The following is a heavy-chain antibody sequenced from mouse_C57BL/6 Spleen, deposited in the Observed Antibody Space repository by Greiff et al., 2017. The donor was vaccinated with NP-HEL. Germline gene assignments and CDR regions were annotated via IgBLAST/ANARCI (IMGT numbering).Heavy chain of an antibody. D-gene: IGHD2-1*01. CDR1: GYSITSDY. CDR2: ISYSGST. Sequence: DVKLQESGPGLAKPSQTLSLTCSVTGYSITSDYWNWIRKFPGNKLEYMGYISYSGSTYYNLSLKSRISITRDTSKNQYYLQLNSVTTEDTATYYCARYFYYGNPYWYFDVWGTGTTVTVSS. CDR3: ARYFYYGNPYWYFDV. J-gene: IGHJ1*03. V-gene: IGHV3-8*01.